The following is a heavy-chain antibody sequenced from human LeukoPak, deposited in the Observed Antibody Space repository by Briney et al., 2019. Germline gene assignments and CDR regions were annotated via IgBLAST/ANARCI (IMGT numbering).Heavy chain of an antibody. CDR3: TYTYGSGTPYYYGMDV. V-gene: IGHV3-7*02. CDR2: IKQDGSEK. CDR1: GFTFSSYW. J-gene: IGHJ6*02. D-gene: IGHD3-10*01. Sequence: GGSLRLSCAASGFTFSSYWMSWVRQAPGKGLEWVANIKQDGSEKNYVDSVKGRFTISRDNAKNSLYLQMNSLRAEDTAVYYCTYTYGSGTPYYYGMDVWGQGTTVTVSS.